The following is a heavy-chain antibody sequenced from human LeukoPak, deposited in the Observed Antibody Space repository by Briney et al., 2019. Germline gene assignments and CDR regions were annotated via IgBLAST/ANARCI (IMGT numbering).Heavy chain of an antibody. D-gene: IGHD6-19*01. CDR1: GFTLSSYA. CDR2: ISVSGNT. V-gene: IGHV3-23*01. CDR3: ARDGVAGPSDY. J-gene: IGHJ4*02. Sequence: GGSLRLSCAASGFTLSSYAMSWVRQAPGKGLEWVSAISVSGNTYHADSVKGRFTISRDTSRSTLYLQMNSLRAEDAAVYYCARDGVAGPSDYWGQGTLVTVSS.